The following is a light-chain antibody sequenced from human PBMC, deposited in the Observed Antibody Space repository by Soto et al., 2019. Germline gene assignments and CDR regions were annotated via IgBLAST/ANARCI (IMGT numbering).Light chain of an antibody. CDR3: QQYGSSPPFT. J-gene: IGKJ3*01. CDR1: QRVSSSY. CDR2: GAS. Sequence: EMVLTQSPGTLSLSPGERATLSCRASQRVSSSYLAWYQQKPGQAPRLLIYGASSRATGIPDRFSGSGSGTDFTLTISRLEYEDFAVYYCQQYGSSPPFTFGPGTKVDIK. V-gene: IGKV3-20*01.